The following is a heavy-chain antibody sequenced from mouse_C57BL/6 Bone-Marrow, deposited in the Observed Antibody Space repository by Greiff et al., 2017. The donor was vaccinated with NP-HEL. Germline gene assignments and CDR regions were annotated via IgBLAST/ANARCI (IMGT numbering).Heavy chain of an antibody. J-gene: IGHJ1*03. CDR3: ARKRFLHYYGSYWYFDV. CDR1: GFSLTSYA. CDR2: IWTGGGT. D-gene: IGHD1-1*01. V-gene: IGHV2-9-1*01. Sequence: QVQLKESGPGLVAPSQSLSITCTVSGFSLTSYAISWVRQPPGKGLEWLGVIWTGGGTHSNSALQSRLRISKDNSNSQFFLKMNSLQTDDTARYYCARKRFLHYYGSYWYFDVWGTGTTVTVSS.